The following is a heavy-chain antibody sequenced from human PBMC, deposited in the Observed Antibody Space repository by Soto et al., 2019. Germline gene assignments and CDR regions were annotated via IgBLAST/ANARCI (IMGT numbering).Heavy chain of an antibody. CDR1: GGSISSSRCH. Sequence: QLQLQESGPGLVKPSETLSLTCTVSGGSISSSRCHWGWIRQPPGKGLEWIASIKYRGTTFYNPSLKSRVTFSVDTSKNQFALKLSSVTAADTAVYYCARHGITGCYYDAFDIWGQGTMVTVSS. D-gene: IGHD1-26*01. V-gene: IGHV4-39*01. CDR2: IKYRGTT. CDR3: ARHGITGCYYDAFDI. J-gene: IGHJ3*02.